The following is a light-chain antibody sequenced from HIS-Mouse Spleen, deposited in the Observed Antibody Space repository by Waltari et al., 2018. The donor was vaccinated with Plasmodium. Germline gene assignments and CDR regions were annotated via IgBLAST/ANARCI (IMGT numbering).Light chain of an antibody. V-gene: IGKV4-1*01. CDR3: QQYYSTPWT. Sequence: LGERATINCKSSQSVLYSSNNKNYLAWYQQKPGQPPKLLIDWASTRESGVPDRFSGSGSGTDFTLTISSLQAEDVAVYYCQQYYSTPWTFGQGTKVEIK. CDR2: WAS. CDR1: QSVLYSSNNKNY. J-gene: IGKJ1*01.